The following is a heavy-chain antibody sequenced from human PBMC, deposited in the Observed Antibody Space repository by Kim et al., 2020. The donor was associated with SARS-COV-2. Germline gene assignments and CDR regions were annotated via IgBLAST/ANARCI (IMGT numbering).Heavy chain of an antibody. CDR3: ARSSYCSGGSCYKDWFDP. J-gene: IGHJ5*02. V-gene: IGHV1-18*04. CDR2: ISAYNGNT. CDR1: GYTFTSYG. D-gene: IGHD2-15*01. Sequence: ASVKVSCKASGYTFTSYGISWVRQAPGQGLEWMGWISAYNGNTNYAQKLQGRVTMTTDTSTSTAYMELRSLRSDDTAVYYCARSSYCSGGSCYKDWFDPWGQGTLVTVSS.